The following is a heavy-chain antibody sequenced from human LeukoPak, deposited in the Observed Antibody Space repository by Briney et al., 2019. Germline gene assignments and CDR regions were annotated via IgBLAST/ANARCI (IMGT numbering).Heavy chain of an antibody. D-gene: IGHD3-10*01. Sequence: GGSLRLSCAASGFTFSTYWMSWVRQAPGKGLEWVANIKQDGSEKYYVDSVKGRFTISRDNAKNSLYLQMNSLRAEDTAVYYCAKDSAFYYIDVWGKGTTVIISS. J-gene: IGHJ6*03. CDR1: GFTFSTYW. V-gene: IGHV3-7*01. CDR3: AKDSAFYYIDV. CDR2: IKQDGSEK.